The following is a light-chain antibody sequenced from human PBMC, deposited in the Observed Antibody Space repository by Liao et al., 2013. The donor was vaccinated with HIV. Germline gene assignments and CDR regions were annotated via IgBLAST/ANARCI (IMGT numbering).Light chain of an antibody. CDR3: QAWDSSTFV. CDR2: QDD. J-gene: IGLJ1*01. CDR1: YLGDKY. V-gene: IGLV3-1*01. Sequence: SYDLTQPPSVSVSPGQTANITCSGDYLGDKYASWYQQKPGQSPVLVLFQDDKRPSGIPERFAGSNSGNTATLTISGTQTIDEADYYCQAWDSSTFVFGTGTKVTVL.